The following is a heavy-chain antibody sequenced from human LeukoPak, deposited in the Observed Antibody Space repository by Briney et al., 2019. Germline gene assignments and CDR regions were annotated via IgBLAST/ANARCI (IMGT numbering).Heavy chain of an antibody. CDR1: GFTFSDCY. D-gene: IGHD5-18*01. CDR2: ISSSGSTI. Sequence: GGSLRLSCAASGFTFSDCYMSWIRQAPGKGLEWVSYISSSGSTIYYADSVKGRFTISRDNAKNSLYLQMNSLRAEDTAVYYCARYQLWLYYYYGMDVWGQGTTVTVSS. V-gene: IGHV3-11*01. CDR3: ARYQLWLYYYYGMDV. J-gene: IGHJ6*02.